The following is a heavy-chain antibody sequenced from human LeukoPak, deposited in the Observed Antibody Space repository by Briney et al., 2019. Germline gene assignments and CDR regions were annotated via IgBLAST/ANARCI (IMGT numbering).Heavy chain of an antibody. V-gene: IGHV3-7*01. D-gene: IGHD5-18*01. Sequence: GGSLRLSCAASGFTFSNYWMSWVRQAPGKGLEWVANIKQDGSEKYYVDSVKGRFTISRDNANNSLYLQMNSLRAEDTAVYYCARVDPAIDYYYAMDVWGQGTTVTVSS. CDR2: IKQDGSEK. J-gene: IGHJ6*02. CDR1: GFTFSNYW. CDR3: ARVDPAIDYYYAMDV.